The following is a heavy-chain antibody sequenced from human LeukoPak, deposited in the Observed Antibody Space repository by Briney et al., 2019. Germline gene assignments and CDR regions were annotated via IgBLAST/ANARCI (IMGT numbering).Heavy chain of an antibody. CDR3: AKASAGSGRALYYYGMDV. CDR2: ISGSGGST. Sequence: GGSLRLSCAASGFPFSSYAMTWVRQAPGKGLEWVSAISGSGGSTYYADSVRGRFTISRDNSKNTLYLQMNSLRVEDTAVYYCAKASAGSGRALYYYGMDVWGKGTTGTVS. CDR1: GFPFSSYA. J-gene: IGHJ6*04. V-gene: IGHV3-23*01. D-gene: IGHD3-10*01.